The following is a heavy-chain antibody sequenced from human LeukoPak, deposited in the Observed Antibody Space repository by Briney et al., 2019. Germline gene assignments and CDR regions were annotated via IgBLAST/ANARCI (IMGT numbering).Heavy chain of an antibody. CDR1: GFTFADYG. V-gene: IGHV3-20*04. CDR2: INWNGGTT. D-gene: IGHD4-17*01. J-gene: IGHJ4*02. CDR3: ARFNGDYYRIDY. Sequence: PGGSLRLFCAASGFTFADYGMNWVRQGPGKGLEWVSGINWNGGTTAYADSVKGRFTISRDNAKNSLYLQMNSLRAEDTALYYCARFNGDYYRIDYWGQGTVVTVSS.